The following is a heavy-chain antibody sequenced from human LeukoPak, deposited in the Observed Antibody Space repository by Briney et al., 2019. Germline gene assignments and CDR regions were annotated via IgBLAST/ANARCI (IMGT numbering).Heavy chain of an antibody. V-gene: IGHV4-34*01. D-gene: IGHD3-3*01. CDR3: ARDSWSPEYY. Sequence: PSETLSLTCAVYGGSFSGYYWSWIRQPPGKGLEWIGEINHSGSTNYNPSLKSRVTISVDTSKNQFPLKLSSVTAADTAVYYCARDSWSPEYYWGQGTLVTVSS. CDR2: INHSGST. CDR1: GGSFSGYY. J-gene: IGHJ4*02.